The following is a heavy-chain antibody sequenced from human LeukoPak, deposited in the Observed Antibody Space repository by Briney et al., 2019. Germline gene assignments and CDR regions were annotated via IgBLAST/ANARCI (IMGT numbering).Heavy chain of an antibody. V-gene: IGHV3-11*06. CDR1: GFTFSDYY. CDR3: ARQADHGGNFDAFDI. Sequence: GGSLRLSCAASGFTFSDYYMTWIRQAPGQGLEWVSSISGFSSYIYYADSVKGRLTISRDNAQNSLYLQMNSLRAEDTAVYYCARQADHGGNFDAFDIWGQGTMVTVSS. D-gene: IGHD4-23*01. CDR2: ISGFSSYI. J-gene: IGHJ3*02.